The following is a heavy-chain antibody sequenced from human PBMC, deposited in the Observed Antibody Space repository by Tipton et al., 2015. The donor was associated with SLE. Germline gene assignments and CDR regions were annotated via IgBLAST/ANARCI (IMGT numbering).Heavy chain of an antibody. J-gene: IGHJ3*02. V-gene: IGHV4-39*07. D-gene: IGHD2-8*01. Sequence: TLSLTCTVSGGSISSSSDYWGWIRRPPGKGLEWIGTVHYSGSTYYNPSLKSRVTISVDTSKNQFSLKVKSVTAADTAVYYCGCMLPRGAFDIWGQGTMVTVSS. CDR2: VHYSGST. CDR3: GCMLPRGAFDI. CDR1: GGSISSSSDY.